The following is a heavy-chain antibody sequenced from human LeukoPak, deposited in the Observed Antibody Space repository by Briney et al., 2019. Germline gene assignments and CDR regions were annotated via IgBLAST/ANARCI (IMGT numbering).Heavy chain of an antibody. Sequence: SETLSLTCTVSGGSISSDSYYWGWIRQPPGKGLEWIGSIYYSGTTYYNPSLKSRVTISVDTSKNQISLKLRSVTAADTTAYYCARHRKFSSGFSDYFDYWGQGTLVTVSS. V-gene: IGHV4-39*01. CDR2: IYYSGTT. D-gene: IGHD3-3*01. CDR1: GGSISSDSYY. J-gene: IGHJ4*02. CDR3: ARHRKFSSGFSDYFDY.